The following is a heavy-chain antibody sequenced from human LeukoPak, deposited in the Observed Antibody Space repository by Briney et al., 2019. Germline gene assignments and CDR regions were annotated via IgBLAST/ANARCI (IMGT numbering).Heavy chain of an antibody. CDR3: ATSSFYDSSGYYYDFDY. Sequence: GSLSLSCAASGFPFSSYAMSWVRQAPGKGLEWVSAISGSGGSTYYADSVKGRFTISRDNSKNTLYLQMNSLRAEDTAVYYCATSSFYDSSGYYYDFDYWGQGTLVTVSS. V-gene: IGHV3-23*01. D-gene: IGHD3-22*01. CDR2: ISGSGGST. CDR1: GFPFSSYA. J-gene: IGHJ4*02.